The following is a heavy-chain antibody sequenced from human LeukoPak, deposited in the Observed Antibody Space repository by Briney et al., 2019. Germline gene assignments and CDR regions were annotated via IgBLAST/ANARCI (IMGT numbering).Heavy chain of an antibody. V-gene: IGHV4-39*01. CDR3: ARGDNYYGSGSYYKSGGAVY. CDR2: NYYSGST. Sequence: SETLSLTCTVSGGSISSSSYYWGWIRQPPGQGLEWIGRNYYSGSTYYNPSLKSRVTISVDRSMNQFSLKLSSVTAADTAVYYCARGDNYYGSGSYYKSGGAVYWGQGTLVTVSS. CDR1: GGSISSSSYY. D-gene: IGHD3-10*01. J-gene: IGHJ4*02.